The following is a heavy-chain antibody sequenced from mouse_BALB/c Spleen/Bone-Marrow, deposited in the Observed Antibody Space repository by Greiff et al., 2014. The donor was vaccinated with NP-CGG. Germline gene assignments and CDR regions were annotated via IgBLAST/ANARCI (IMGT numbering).Heavy chain of an antibody. J-gene: IGHJ4*01. V-gene: IGHV1-62-2*01. CDR3: ARHEDYGSSYYYAMDY. CDR1: GYTFTESI. Sequence: QVQLQQSGAELVKPGASVKLSCKASGYTFTESIIHWVKQRSGQGLEWIGWFYPGSGSIKYNEKFKDKATLTADKSSSTVYMELSRLTSEDSAAYFCARHEDYGSSYYYAMDYWGQGTSVTVSS. D-gene: IGHD1-1*01. CDR2: FYPGSGSI.